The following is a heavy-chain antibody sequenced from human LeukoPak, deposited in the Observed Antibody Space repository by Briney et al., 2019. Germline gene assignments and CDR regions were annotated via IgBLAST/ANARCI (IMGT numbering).Heavy chain of an antibody. CDR3: ARRVGAKGRFDY. CDR2: MNPNSGNT. V-gene: IGHV1-8*01. J-gene: IGHJ4*02. Sequence: ASVKVSCKASGYTFTSYDINWVRQATGQGHEWMGWMNPNSGNTGYAQKFQGRVTMTRNTSISTAYMELSSLRSEDTAVYYCARRVGAKGRFDYWGQGTLVTVSS. D-gene: IGHD1-26*01. CDR1: GYTFTSYD.